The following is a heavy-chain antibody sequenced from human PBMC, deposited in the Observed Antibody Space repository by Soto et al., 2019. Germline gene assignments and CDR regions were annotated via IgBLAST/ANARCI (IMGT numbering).Heavy chain of an antibody. V-gene: IGHV1-69*01. CDR2: IIPIFGTA. Sequence: QVQLVQSGAEVKKPGSSVKVSCKASGGTFSSYAISWVRQAPGQGLEWMGGIIPIFGTANYAQKCQGRVTITADESTSTAYMELSSLRSEDTAVYYCASPHSSSSDSYYYGMDVWGQGTTVTVSS. D-gene: IGHD6-6*01. J-gene: IGHJ6*02. CDR3: ASPHSSSSDSYYYGMDV. CDR1: GGTFSSYA.